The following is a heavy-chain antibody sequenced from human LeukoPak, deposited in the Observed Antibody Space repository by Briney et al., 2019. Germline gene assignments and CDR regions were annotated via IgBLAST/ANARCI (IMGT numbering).Heavy chain of an antibody. CDR2: ISSSGSTI. D-gene: IGHD3-16*01. Sequence: GGSLRLSCAASGFTFSSYEMNLVRQAPGKGLEWVSYISSSGSTIYYADSVKGRFTISRDNAKNSLYLQMNSLRAEDTAVYYCAREGEQIEYLCQGTLVTVSS. CDR1: GFTFSSYE. J-gene: IGHJ4*02. CDR3: AREGEQIEY. V-gene: IGHV3-48*03.